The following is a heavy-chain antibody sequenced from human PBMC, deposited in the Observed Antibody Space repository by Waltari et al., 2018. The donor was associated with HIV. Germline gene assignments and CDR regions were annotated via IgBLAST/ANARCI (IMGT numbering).Heavy chain of an antibody. CDR3: ARDILPNYYDSSGYSAFDL. D-gene: IGHD3-22*01. Sequence: QVQLVQSGAEVKKPGASVKVSCKASGYTFTIYDLHWVRQAPGQGLEWMGIIDPSGGSTNYAQKFQGIVTMTRDTSTSTVYMDLSSLRSEDTAVYYCARDILPNYYDSSGYSAFDLWGQGTTVTVSA. CDR1: GYTFTIYD. V-gene: IGHV1-46*01. CDR2: IDPSGGST. J-gene: IGHJ3*01.